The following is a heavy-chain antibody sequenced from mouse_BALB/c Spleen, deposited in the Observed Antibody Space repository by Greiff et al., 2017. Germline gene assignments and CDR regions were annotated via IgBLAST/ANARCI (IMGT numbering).Heavy chain of an antibody. CDR1: GYTFTSYW. Sequence: QVQLQQSGAELVKPGASVKLSCKASGYTFTSYWMHWVKQRPGQGLEWIGEINPSNGRTNYNEKFKSKATLTVDKSSSTAYMQLSSLTSEDSAVYYCARYHYGSSYWYFDVWGAGTTVTVSS. J-gene: IGHJ1*01. CDR2: INPSNGRT. CDR3: ARYHYGSSYWYFDV. V-gene: IGHV1S81*02. D-gene: IGHD1-1*01.